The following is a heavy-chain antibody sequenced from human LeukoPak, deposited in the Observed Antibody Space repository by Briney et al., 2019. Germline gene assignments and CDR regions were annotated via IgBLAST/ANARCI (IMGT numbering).Heavy chain of an antibody. CDR3: TTDLGAYAQ. Sequence: GGSLRLSCAASGFTFSNAWMSWVRQAPGKGLEWVGRIRSKTDGGTADYAAPVKGRISISRDDSKNTLYLQMDSLKTEDTAVYYCTTDLGAYAQWGQGTLVTVSS. D-gene: IGHD1-26*01. CDR1: GFTFSNAW. V-gene: IGHV3-15*01. CDR2: IRSKTDGGTA. J-gene: IGHJ4*02.